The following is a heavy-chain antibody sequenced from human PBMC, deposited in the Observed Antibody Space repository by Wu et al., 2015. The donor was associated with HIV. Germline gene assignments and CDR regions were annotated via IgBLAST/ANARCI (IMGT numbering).Heavy chain of an antibody. CDR3: ARGHEIAAAGDYYYYGMDV. CDR1: GDGFTSYA. J-gene: IGHJ6*04. Sequence: QVHLVQFGGEVKKPGSSVKVTCKASGDGFTSYAVSWVRQAPGQGLEWMGWINPNSGGTNYAQKFQGRVTMTRDTSISTAYMELSRLRSDDTAVYYCARGHEIAAAGDYYYYGMDVVGRRDHGRRLL. V-gene: IGHV1-2*02. D-gene: IGHD6-13*01. CDR2: INPNSGGT.